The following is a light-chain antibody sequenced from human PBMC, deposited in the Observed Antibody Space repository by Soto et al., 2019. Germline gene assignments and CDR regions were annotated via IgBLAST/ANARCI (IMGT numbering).Light chain of an antibody. CDR2: ATS. J-gene: IGKJ5*01. CDR1: QTVISTH. CDR3: QQYDSSSVT. V-gene: IGKV3-20*01. Sequence: EIVLTQSPGTLSLSPGERATLSCKASQTVISTHLAWYQQKPGQAPRLLIYATSNRATGIPDRFSGSGSGRDFTLTIDRLEPEDFAVYYCQQYDSSSVTFGQGTRLEIK.